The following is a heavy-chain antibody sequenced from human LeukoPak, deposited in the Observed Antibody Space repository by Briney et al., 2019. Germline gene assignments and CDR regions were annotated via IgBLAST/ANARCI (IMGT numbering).Heavy chain of an antibody. V-gene: IGHV3-23*01. Sequence: GGSLRLSCAASGFTFSSYGMSWVRQAPGKGLEWVSAISGSGGSTYYADSVKGRFTISRDNSKNTLYLQMNSLRAEDTAVYYCARLLWFGELLYTLGAFDIWGQGTMVTVSS. CDR3: ARLLWFGELLYTLGAFDI. J-gene: IGHJ3*02. CDR2: ISGSGGST. CDR1: GFTFSSYG. D-gene: IGHD3-10*01.